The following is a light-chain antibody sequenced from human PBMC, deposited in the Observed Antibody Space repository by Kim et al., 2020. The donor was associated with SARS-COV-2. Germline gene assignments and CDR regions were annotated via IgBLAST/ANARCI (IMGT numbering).Light chain of an antibody. J-gene: IGKJ5*01. CDR2: GTS. V-gene: IGKV3-20*01. CDR3: QQYGNLIT. CDR1: QSVSSRY. Sequence: EVVLTQSPGTLSLSPGERATLSCRVSQSVSSRYLAWYQQKPGQAPRLFIYGTSSRATGIPDRFSGSGSGTDFTLTISRLEPEDFAVYYCQQYGNLITFGQGTRLEIK.